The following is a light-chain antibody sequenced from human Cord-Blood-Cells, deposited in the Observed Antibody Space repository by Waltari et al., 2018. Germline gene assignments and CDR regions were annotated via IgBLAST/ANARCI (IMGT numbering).Light chain of an antibody. CDR3: AAWDDSLSGWV. CDR1: SSSLGRNY. J-gene: IGLJ3*02. V-gene: IGLV1-47*01. Sequence: HSLLPHPPSASGTPRQRLTITCSGRSSSLGRNYVYCYQQLPGTAPKLLIYRNNQRPSGVPDRFSGSKSGTSASLAISGLRSEDEADYYCAAWDDSLSGWVFGGGTKLTVL. CDR2: RNN.